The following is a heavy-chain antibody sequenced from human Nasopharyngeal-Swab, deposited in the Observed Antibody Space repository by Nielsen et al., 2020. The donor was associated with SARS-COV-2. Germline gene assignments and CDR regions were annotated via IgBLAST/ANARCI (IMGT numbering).Heavy chain of an antibody. J-gene: IGHJ6*02. CDR2: ISYDGSNK. CDR3: ANSDFWSGYYKPHYYYYGMDV. V-gene: IGHV3-30*18. D-gene: IGHD3-3*01. Sequence: IRQPPGKGLEWVAVISYDGSNKYYADSVKGRFTISRDNSKNTLYLQMNSLRAEDTAVYYCANSDFWSGYYKPHYYYYGMDVWGQGTTVTVSS.